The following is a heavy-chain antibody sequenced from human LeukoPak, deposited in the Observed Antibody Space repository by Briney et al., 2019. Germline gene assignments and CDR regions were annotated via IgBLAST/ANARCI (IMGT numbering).Heavy chain of an antibody. D-gene: IGHD3-16*01. Sequence: SETLSLTCTVSGGSISSSSYYWGWIRQPPGKGLEWIGSIYYSGSTYYNPSLKSRVTISVDTSKNQFSLKLSSVTAADTAVYYCARRLPRGSFDYWAREPWSPSPQ. V-gene: IGHV4-39*01. CDR2: IYYSGST. J-gene: IGHJ4*02. CDR3: ARRLPRGSFDY. CDR1: GGSISSSSYY.